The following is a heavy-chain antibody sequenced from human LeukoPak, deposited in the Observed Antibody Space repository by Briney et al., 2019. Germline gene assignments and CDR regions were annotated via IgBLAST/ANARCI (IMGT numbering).Heavy chain of an antibody. Sequence: GGSLRLSCAASGITFSSYAMSWVRQARGRGLEWVSAISGSGNNTYYAESVKGRFAISRDNSKSTLYLQMSSLRVEDTAVYYCANLGLGVDYWGQGALATVSS. CDR3: ANLGLGVDY. CDR1: GITFSSYA. D-gene: IGHD3-16*01. J-gene: IGHJ4*02. CDR2: ISGSGNNT. V-gene: IGHV3-23*01.